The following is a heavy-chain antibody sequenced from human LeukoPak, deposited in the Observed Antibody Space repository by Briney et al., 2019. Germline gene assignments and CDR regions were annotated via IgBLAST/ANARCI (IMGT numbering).Heavy chain of an antibody. CDR3: ARDKAHSYGYYFDP. V-gene: IGHV4-4*08. D-gene: IGHD3-10*01. Sequence: SETLSLTCTVAGGGISTYYWNWIRQTPGKGLEWVGHIANGATDYNPSLKSRAIISVDTSKNQISLRLTSVTAADTAVYHCARDKAHSYGYYFDPWGPGAQVLVSS. CDR2: IANGAT. J-gene: IGHJ4*02. CDR1: GGGISTYY.